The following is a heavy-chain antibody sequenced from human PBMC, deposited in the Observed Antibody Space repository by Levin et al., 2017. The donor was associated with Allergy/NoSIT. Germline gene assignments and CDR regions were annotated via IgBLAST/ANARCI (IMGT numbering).Heavy chain of an antibody. CDR1: GGSISSGGYS. J-gene: IGHJ4*02. Sequence: SSETLSLTCAVSGGSISSGGYSWSWIRQPPGKGLEWIGNIYLSGSTYYNPSLKSRVTISVDRSKNQFSLNLSFVTAADTAVYYCARVAGYSYGYYFDYWGQGTLVTVSS. CDR3: ARVAGYSYGYYFDY. CDR2: IYLSGST. D-gene: IGHD5-18*01. V-gene: IGHV4-30-2*01.